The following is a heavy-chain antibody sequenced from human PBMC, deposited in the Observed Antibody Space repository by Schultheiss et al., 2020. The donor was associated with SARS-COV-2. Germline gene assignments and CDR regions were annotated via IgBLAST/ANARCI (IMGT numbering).Heavy chain of an antibody. CDR3: ARVPGEEWFGELLGHYYYYGMDV. Sequence: GGSLRLSCAASGFTFSSYEMNWVRQAPGKGLEWVSSISSSSSYIYYADSVKGRFTISRDNAKNSLYLQMNSLRAEDTAVYYCARVPGEEWFGELLGHYYYYGMDVWGQGTTVTVSS. CDR1: GFTFSSYE. V-gene: IGHV3-21*01. D-gene: IGHD3-10*01. J-gene: IGHJ6*02. CDR2: ISSSSSYI.